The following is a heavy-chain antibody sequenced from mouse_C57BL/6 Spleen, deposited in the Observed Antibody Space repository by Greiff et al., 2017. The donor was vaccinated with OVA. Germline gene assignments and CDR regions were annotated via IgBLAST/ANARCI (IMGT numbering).Heavy chain of an antibody. CDR3: ASRSSHWYFDV. V-gene: IGHV1-52*01. CDR1: GYTFTSYW. CDR2: IDPSDSET. J-gene: IGHJ1*03. D-gene: IGHD1-1*01. Sequence: QVQLKQPGAELVRPGSSVKLSCKASGYTFTSYWMHWVKQRPIQGLEWIGNIDPSDSETHYNQKFKDKATLTVDKSSSTAYMQLSSLTSEDSAVYYCASRSSHWYFDVWGTGTTVTVSS.